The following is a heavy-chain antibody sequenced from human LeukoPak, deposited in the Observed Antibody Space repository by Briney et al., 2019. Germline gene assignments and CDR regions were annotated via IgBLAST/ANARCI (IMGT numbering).Heavy chain of an antibody. D-gene: IGHD6-13*01. CDR2: IYYSGTT. CDR1: GGSISSSSYY. V-gene: IGHV4-61*05. Sequence: SETLPLTCTVSGGSISSSSYYWGWIRQPPGKGLEWIGYIYYSGTTNYNPSLKSRVTISVDTSKNQFSLKLSSVTAADTAVYYCARGVYIAAAQYAYWGQGTLVTVSS. J-gene: IGHJ4*02. CDR3: ARGVYIAAAQYAY.